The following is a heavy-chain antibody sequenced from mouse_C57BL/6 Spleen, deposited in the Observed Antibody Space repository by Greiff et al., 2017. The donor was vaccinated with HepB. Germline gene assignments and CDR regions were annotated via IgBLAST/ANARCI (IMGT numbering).Heavy chain of an antibody. CDR1: GFTFSDYG. CDR2: ISSGSSTI. V-gene: IGHV5-17*01. CDR3: ARSPIYDGYSWFAY. Sequence: EVQLVESGGGLVKPGGSLKLSCAASGFTFSDYGMHWVRQAPEKGLEWVAYISSGSSTIYYADTVKGRFTISRDNAKNTLFLQMTSLRSEDTAMYYCARSPIYDGYSWFAYWGQGTLVTVSA. D-gene: IGHD2-3*01. J-gene: IGHJ3*01.